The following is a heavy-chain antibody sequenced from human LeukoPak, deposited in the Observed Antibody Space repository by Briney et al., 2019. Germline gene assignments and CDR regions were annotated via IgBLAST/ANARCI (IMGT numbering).Heavy chain of an antibody. CDR1: GGTFSSYA. CDR2: ISAYNGDT. D-gene: IGHD4-11*01. J-gene: IGHJ4*02. Sequence: ASVKVSCKASGGTFSSYAISWVRQAPGQGLEWMGWISAYNGDTNYAQKLQGRVTMTTDTSTSTAYMELRSLGSDDTAVYYCARERNYGKYYFDYWGQGTLVTVSS. CDR3: ARERNYGKYYFDY. V-gene: IGHV1-18*01.